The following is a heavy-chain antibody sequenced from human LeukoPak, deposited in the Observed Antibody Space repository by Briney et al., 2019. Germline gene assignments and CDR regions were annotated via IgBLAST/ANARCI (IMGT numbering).Heavy chain of an antibody. CDR1: GSTFSSYG. CDR3: ARGVGQYYDFWSGYTYFDY. Sequence: PGGSLRLSCAASGSTFSSYGMHWVRQAPGEGLEWVAVIWYDGSNKYYADSVKGRFTISRDNSKNTLYLQMNSLRAEDTAVYYCARGVGQYYDFWSGYTYFDYWGQGTLVTVSS. V-gene: IGHV3-33*01. CDR2: IWYDGSNK. J-gene: IGHJ4*02. D-gene: IGHD3-3*01.